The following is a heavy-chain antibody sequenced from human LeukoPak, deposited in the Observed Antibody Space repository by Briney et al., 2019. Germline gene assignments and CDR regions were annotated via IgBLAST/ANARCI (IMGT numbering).Heavy chain of an antibody. Sequence: SGGSLRLSCAASGFTYSSYSMNWVRQAPGKGLEWVSSISSSSSYIYYADSVKGRFTISRDNAKNSLYLQMNSLRAEDTAVYYCARDPGGPFDYWGQGTLVTVSS. CDR2: ISSSSSYI. V-gene: IGHV3-21*01. CDR1: GFTYSSYS. J-gene: IGHJ4*02. CDR3: ARDPGGPFDY. D-gene: IGHD3-10*01.